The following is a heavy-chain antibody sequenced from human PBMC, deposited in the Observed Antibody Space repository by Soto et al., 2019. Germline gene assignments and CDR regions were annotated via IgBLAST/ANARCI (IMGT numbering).Heavy chain of an antibody. Sequence: SETMSLPCSLSPGSADSGDYYCTWLRQPTGKALEWIAYVSSSRGATSYNPSLKSRLTLSLPASRNHFSRTTTPVSAPDPAGYYCPRGYCESSDYFVGSSIFDYWGQGSLVDVSS. J-gene: IGHJ4*02. D-gene: IGHD3-22*01. CDR2: VSSSRGAT. V-gene: IGHV4-30-4*01. CDR3: PRGYCESSDYFVGSSIFDY. CDR1: PGSADSGDYY.